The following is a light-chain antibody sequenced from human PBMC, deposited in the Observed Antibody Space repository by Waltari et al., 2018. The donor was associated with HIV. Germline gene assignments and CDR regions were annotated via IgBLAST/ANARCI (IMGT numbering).Light chain of an antibody. CDR1: QIIHIN. CDR2: GES. J-gene: IGKJ1*01. CDR3: QQYDRWPPGT. Sequence: EILLTQSPATLSVSPGETANLSCRASQIIHINLAWYQQRPGQSPKLHIFGESTRATGVPARFGGSGSGTDFTLTISRLQSEDFAVYFCQQYDRWPPGTFGQGTRV. V-gene: IGKV3-15*01.